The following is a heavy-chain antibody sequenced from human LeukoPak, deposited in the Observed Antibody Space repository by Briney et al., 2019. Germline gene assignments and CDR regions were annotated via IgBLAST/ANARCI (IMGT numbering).Heavy chain of an antibody. CDR2: INPNSGGT. CDR3: ARRYSSGDCITLFDY. J-gene: IGHJ4*02. Sequence: ASVKVSCKASGYMFTSYYMHWVRQAPGQGLEWMGWINPNSGGTNYAQKFQGRVTMTRDTSISTAYMELSSLRSDDTAVYYCARRYSSGDCITLFDYWGQGALVTVSS. V-gene: IGHV1-2*02. D-gene: IGHD2-21*02. CDR1: GYMFTSYY.